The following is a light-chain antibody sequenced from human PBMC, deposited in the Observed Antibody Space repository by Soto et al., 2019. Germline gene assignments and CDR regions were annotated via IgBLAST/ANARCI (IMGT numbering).Light chain of an antibody. CDR1: SSDVGGYNY. J-gene: IGLJ2*01. CDR3: SSYTSSSTQ. V-gene: IGLV2-14*01. Sequence: QSALTQPASVSGSPGQSITISCTGTSSDVGGYNYVSWYQQHPGKAPKLMIYEVSNRPSGVSNRFSGPKSGNTASLTISGLQAEDEADYYCSSYTSSSTQFGGGTKLTVL. CDR2: EVS.